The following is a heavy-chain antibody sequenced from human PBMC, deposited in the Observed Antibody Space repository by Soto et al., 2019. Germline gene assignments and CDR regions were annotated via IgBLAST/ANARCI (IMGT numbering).Heavy chain of an antibody. V-gene: IGHV4-61*01. J-gene: IGHJ6*02. CDR3: ARFTLRFLEGLITPQTYYYGMDV. CDR1: GGSVSSGSYY. D-gene: IGHD3-3*01. Sequence: QVQLQESGPGLVKPSETLSLTCTVSGGSVSSGSYYWSWIRQPPGKGLEWIGYIYYSGSTNYNPSPKGPVTISVDTSKDQVSLKLSLVAAADTAVYYCARFTLRFLEGLITPQTYYYGMDVWGQGTTVTVSS. CDR2: IYYSGST.